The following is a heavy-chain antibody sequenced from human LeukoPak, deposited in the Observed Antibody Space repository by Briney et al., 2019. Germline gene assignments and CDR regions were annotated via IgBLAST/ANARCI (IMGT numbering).Heavy chain of an antibody. Sequence: GGSLRLSCAVSGFTFTNYAMTWVRQAPGKGLEWVSVISASGGSTYYADSVKGRFTISRDNSKNTLYLQMNSLRAEDTAVYYCAKVVFGIYSYGLDYWGQGTLVTVSS. D-gene: IGHD5-18*01. V-gene: IGHV3-23*01. CDR3: AKVVFGIYSYGLDY. CDR2: ISASGGST. CDR1: GFTFTNYA. J-gene: IGHJ4*02.